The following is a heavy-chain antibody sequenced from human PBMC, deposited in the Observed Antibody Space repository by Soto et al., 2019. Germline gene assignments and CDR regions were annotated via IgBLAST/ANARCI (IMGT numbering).Heavy chain of an antibody. CDR2: ISGSGGST. CDR3: AKGTVVSVFDP. J-gene: IGHJ5*02. Sequence: GGSLRLSCAASGVTFSSYSMNWVRQAPGKGLEWVSAISGSGGSTYYADSVKGRFTISRDNSKNTLYLQMNSLRAEDTAVYYCAKGTVVSVFDPWGQGTLVTVSS. CDR1: GVTFSSYS. V-gene: IGHV3-23*01. D-gene: IGHD2-2*01.